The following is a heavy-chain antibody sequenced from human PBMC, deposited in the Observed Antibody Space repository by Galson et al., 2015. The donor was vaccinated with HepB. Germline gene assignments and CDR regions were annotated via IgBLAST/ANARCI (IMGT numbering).Heavy chain of an antibody. J-gene: IGHJ3*02. CDR3: ARMGDFLTAYNVGTDAFDI. Sequence: PALVKPTQTLTLTCTVSGFSLSNTRMGVSWIRQPPGKALEWLAHIFSNDEKSYRTSLKSRLTISKDTSKSQVVLTMTDMDPVDTATYYCARMGDFLTAYNVGTDAFDIWGQGTMVTVSS. CDR2: IFSNDEK. D-gene: IGHD3-9*01. CDR1: GFSLSNTRMG. V-gene: IGHV2-26*01.